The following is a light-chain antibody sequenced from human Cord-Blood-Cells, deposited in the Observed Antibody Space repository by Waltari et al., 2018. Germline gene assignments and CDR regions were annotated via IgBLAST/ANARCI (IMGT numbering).Light chain of an antibody. CDR3: CSYAGSSTAVV. Sequence: QSALTQPASVSGSPGQSITISCTGTSSDVGSYNLFSGYQQHPGKAPKLMIYEGSKRPSGVSNRFSGSKSGNTASLTISGLQAEDEADYYCCSYAGSSTAVVFGGGTKLTVL. J-gene: IGLJ2*01. V-gene: IGLV2-23*01. CDR1: SSDVGSYNL. CDR2: EGS.